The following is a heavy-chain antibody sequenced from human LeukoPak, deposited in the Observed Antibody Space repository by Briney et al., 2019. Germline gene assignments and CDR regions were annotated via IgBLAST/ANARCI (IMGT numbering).Heavy chain of an antibody. V-gene: IGHV3-21*01. CDR3: ARGVGHNDAFDI. CDR1: GFTFSSYS. Sequence: GGSLRLSCAASGFTFSSYSMNWVRQAPGKGLEWVSSISSSSSYIYYADSVKGRFTISRDNAKNSLYLQMNSLRAEDTAVYYCARGVGHNDAFDIWGQGTMVTVSS. J-gene: IGHJ3*02. CDR2: ISSSSSYI. D-gene: IGHD2-2*01.